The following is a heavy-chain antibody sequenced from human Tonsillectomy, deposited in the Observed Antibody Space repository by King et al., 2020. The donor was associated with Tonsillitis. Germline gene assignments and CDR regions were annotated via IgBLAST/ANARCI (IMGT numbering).Heavy chain of an antibody. D-gene: IGHD4-17*01. CDR2: IHHSGST. Sequence: VQLQQWGAGLLKPSETLSLPCAVYGGSFSGYYWSRIRQPPGKGLEWSGEIHHSGSTNYNPSLKSRVTISVDTSKYQFYLKLSSVTAADQAVYYCARIRMSTVTTMGVCDYWGQGTLGTVSS. V-gene: IGHV4-34*01. CDR1: GGSFSGYY. CDR3: ARIRMSTVTTMGVCDY. J-gene: IGHJ4*02.